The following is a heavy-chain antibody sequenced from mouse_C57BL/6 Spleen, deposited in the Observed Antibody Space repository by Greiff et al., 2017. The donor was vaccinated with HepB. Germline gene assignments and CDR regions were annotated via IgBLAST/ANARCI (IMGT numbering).Heavy chain of an antibody. CDR2: IYPRSGNT. CDR3: ARGLTGTGYFDV. V-gene: IGHV1-81*01. Sequence: VQLQESGAELARPGASVKLSCKASGYTFTSYGISWVKQRTGQGLEWIGEIYPRSGNTYYNEKFKGKATLTADKSSSTAYMELRSLTSEDSAVYVCARGLTGTGYFDVWGTGTTVTVSS. D-gene: IGHD4-1*01. CDR1: GYTFTSYG. J-gene: IGHJ1*03.